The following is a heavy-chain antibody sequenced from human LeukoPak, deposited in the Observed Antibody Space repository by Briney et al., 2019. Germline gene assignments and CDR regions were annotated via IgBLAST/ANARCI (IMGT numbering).Heavy chain of an antibody. CDR3: AREGTAGTNLNWFDP. CDR1: GCSVSRASYY. V-gene: IGHV4-61*01. Sequence: SETLSLTCTVSGCSVSRASYYWTWIRQPPGKGLEWIGYISYSGSTNFNPSLKSRVTISVDTSKNQFSLKLSSVTAADTAVYYCAREGTAGTNLNWFDPWGQGTLVTVSS. CDR2: ISYSGST. D-gene: IGHD1-1*01. J-gene: IGHJ5*02.